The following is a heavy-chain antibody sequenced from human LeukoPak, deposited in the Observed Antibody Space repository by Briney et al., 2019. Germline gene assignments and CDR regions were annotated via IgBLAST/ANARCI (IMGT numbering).Heavy chain of an antibody. V-gene: IGHV3-30-3*01. D-gene: IGHD3-22*01. Sequence: GGSLRLSCAASGFTFSSYAMHWVRQAPGKGLEWVAVISYDGSNKYYADSVKGRFTISRDNSKNTLYLQMNSLRAEDTAVYYCARDGASDNYYDSSGFDYWGQGTLVTVSS. CDR2: ISYDGSNK. J-gene: IGHJ4*02. CDR3: ARDGASDNYYDSSGFDY. CDR1: GFTFSSYA.